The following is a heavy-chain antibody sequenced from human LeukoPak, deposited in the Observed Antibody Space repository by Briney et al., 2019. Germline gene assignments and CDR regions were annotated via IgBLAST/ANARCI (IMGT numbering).Heavy chain of an antibody. J-gene: IGHJ4*02. CDR2: ISTSSSYI. D-gene: IGHD6-19*01. CDR3: ARVSDISVAAYFDY. Sequence: TGGSLRLSCAGSGFIFSRHSMNWVRQAPGKGLEWVSSISTSSSYIYYADSVKGRFTISRDNAKNSLYLQMNSLRAEDTALYYCARVSDISVAAYFDYWGQGTLVTVSS. CDR1: GFIFSRHS. V-gene: IGHV3-21*04.